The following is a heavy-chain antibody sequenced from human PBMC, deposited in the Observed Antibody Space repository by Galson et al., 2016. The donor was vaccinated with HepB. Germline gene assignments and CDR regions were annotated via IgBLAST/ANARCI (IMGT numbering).Heavy chain of an antibody. V-gene: IGHV1-69*13. CDR1: GGPFSSYG. Sequence: SVKVSCKASGGPFSSYGFSWVRQAPGQGLEWMGGIIPIFGPANYAQKFQGRVTITADESPNTAYMELSSLRSEDTAVYYCARGQLRYSDWLLFAGANDAFEIWGQGTMVTVSS. J-gene: IGHJ3*02. D-gene: IGHD3-9*01. CDR3: ARGQLRYSDWLLFAGANDAFEI. CDR2: IIPIFGPA.